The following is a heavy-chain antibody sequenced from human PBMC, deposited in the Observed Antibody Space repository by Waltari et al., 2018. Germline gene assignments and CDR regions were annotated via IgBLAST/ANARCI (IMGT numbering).Heavy chain of an antibody. CDR1: GGSFSGYY. J-gene: IGHJ5*02. V-gene: IGHV4-34*01. CDR2: INHSGST. Sequence: QVQLQQWGAGLLKPSETLSLTCAVYGGSFSGYYWSWIRQPPGKGLEWIGEINHSGSTNYNPSLKSRVTISVDTSKNQFSLKLSSVTAADTAVYYCARVSKYVVGIQLRASGFDPWGQGTLVTVSS. D-gene: IGHD5-18*01. CDR3: ARVSKYVVGIQLRASGFDP.